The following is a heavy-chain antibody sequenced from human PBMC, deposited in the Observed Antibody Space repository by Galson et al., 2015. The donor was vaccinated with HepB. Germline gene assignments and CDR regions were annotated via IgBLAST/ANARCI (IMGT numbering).Heavy chain of an antibody. D-gene: IGHD3-22*01. CDR1: GFTFSDYY. V-gene: IGHV3-11*01. J-gene: IGHJ4*02. CDR2: ISSSGTTI. Sequence: SLRLSCAASGFTFSDYYMSWIRQAPGKGLEWVSYISSSGTTIYYADSVKGRFTISRDNAKNSLYLQMNSLRAEDTAVYYCVGGGSSVYYYFDCWGQGTLGTVSS. CDR3: VGGGSSVYYYFDC.